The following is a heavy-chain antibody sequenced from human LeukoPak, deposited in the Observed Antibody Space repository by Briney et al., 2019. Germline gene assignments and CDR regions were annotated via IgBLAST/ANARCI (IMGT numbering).Heavy chain of an antibody. J-gene: IGHJ5*02. CDR1: GYTFTSYA. Sequence: ASVKVSCKASGYTFTSYAMNWVRQAPGQGLEWMGWINTNTGNPTYAQGFTGRFVFSLDTSVSTAYLQISSLKAEDTAVYYCARGVRHYYDSSGYYYWFDPWGQGTLVTVSS. CDR2: INTNTGNP. CDR3: ARGVRHYYDSSGYYYWFDP. V-gene: IGHV7-4-1*02. D-gene: IGHD3-22*01.